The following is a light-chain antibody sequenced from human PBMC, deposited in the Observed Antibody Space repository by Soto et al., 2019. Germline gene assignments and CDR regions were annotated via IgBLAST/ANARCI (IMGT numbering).Light chain of an antibody. CDR2: EVT. CDR1: SSDVGGYDY. Sequence: QSVLTQPPSASGSPGQSVTISCTGTSSDVGGYDYVSWYQQHPGKAPKLMIYEVTKRPSGVPDRFSGSKSGNTASLTVSGLQAEDEADYYCCSYAGSNNPDVFGTGTKLTVL. CDR3: CSYAGSNNPDV. V-gene: IGLV2-8*01. J-gene: IGLJ1*01.